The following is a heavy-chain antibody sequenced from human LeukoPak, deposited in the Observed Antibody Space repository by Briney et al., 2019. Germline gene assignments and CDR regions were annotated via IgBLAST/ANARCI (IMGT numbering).Heavy chain of an antibody. CDR2: IYYSGST. CDR1: GGSISSSSYY. V-gene: IGHV4-39*01. CDR3: ARQGWFGELLSPLDY. Sequence: PSETLSLTCTVSGGSISSSSYYWGWIRKPPGKGLEWIGSIYYSGSTYYNPSLKSRVTISVDTSKNQFSLKLSSVTAADTAVYYCARQGWFGELLSPLDYWGQGTLVSVPS. D-gene: IGHD3-10*01. J-gene: IGHJ4*02.